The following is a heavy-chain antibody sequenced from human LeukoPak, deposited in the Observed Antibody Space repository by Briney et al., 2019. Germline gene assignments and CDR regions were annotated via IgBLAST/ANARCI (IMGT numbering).Heavy chain of an antibody. CDR3: GSLDSREDSSSRWGPLDI. D-gene: IGHD3-22*01. J-gene: IGHJ3*02. V-gene: IGHV3-21*01. Sequence: PGGSLRLSCAASGFTFSSYSMNSVRQAPGKGLEWVSSISSSRSYIYYADSVKGRFTISRDNARSSLYLQMNSLRAEDTAVYYCGSLDSREDSSSRWGPLDIWGQGTMVTVSS. CDR1: GFTFSSYS. CDR2: ISSSRSYI.